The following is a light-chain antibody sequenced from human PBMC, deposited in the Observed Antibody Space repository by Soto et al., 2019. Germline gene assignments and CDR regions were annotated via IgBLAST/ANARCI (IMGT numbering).Light chain of an antibody. CDR2: EGS. CDR1: SSDVGSYNY. J-gene: IGLJ1*01. Sequence: QSALTQPASVSGSPGQSITISCTGTSSDVGSYNYVSWYQQHPGKAPKLMFYEGSNRPSGVSSRFSGSKSGNTASLTISGLQAEDEADYYCSSYASSSTVFGTGTKVTVL. CDR3: SSYASSSTV. V-gene: IGLV2-14*01.